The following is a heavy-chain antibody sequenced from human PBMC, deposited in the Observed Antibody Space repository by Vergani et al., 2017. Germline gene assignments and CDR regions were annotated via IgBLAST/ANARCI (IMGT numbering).Heavy chain of an antibody. V-gene: IGHV4-34*01. Sequence: QVQLQESGPGLVKPSETLSLTCAVYGGSFSGYYWSWIRQPPGKGLEWIGEINHSGSTNYNPSLKSRVTISVDTSKNQFSLKLSSVTAADTAVYYCARRSSWHLGAWFDPWGQGTLVTVSS. J-gene: IGHJ5*02. CDR3: ARRSSWHLGAWFDP. D-gene: IGHD6-13*01. CDR1: GGSFSGYY. CDR2: INHSGST.